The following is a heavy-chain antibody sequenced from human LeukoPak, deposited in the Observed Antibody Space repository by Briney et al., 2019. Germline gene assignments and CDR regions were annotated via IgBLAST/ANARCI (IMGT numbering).Heavy chain of an antibody. CDR1: GFSFSNFW. CDR3: ARYFDNTAYSWRRFDY. V-gene: IGHV3-7*01. D-gene: IGHD2-21*02. Sequence: QPGGSLRLSCAVSGFSFSNFWVTWVRQRPGKGPEWLATIRQDGGNKWYVDSVRGRFTISRDNAKNSLYLQMNSLRPEDTAVYYCARYFDNTAYSWRRFDYWGQGVLVTVSS. J-gene: IGHJ4*02. CDR2: IRQDGGNK.